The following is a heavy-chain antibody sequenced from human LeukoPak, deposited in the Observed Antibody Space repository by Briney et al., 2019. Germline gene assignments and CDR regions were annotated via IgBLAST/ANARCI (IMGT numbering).Heavy chain of an antibody. J-gene: IGHJ3*02. D-gene: IGHD3-3*01. CDR3: ARDPPSNYDFWSGYYHDAFDI. CDR1: GFTFSRYS. Sequence: GGSLRLSCAASGFTFSRYSMNWVRQAPGKGLEWVSYISSSSSTIYYADSVKGRFTISRYNAKNSLYLQMNSLRAEDTAVYYCARDPPSNYDFWSGYYHDAFDIWGQGTMVIVSS. CDR2: ISSSSSTI. V-gene: IGHV3-48*04.